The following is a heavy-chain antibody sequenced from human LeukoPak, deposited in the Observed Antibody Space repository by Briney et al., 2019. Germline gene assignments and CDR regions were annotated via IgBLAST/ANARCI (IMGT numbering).Heavy chain of an antibody. CDR2: ISPDGSIT. Sequence: GGSLRLSCAASGVTFSNYWMHWVRQAPGKGLVWVSRISPDGSITTYADSVKGRFTISRDNAKSTLFLQMNSLRAEDTAAYYCTRGGRGLDVWGQGTTVTVSS. J-gene: IGHJ6*02. V-gene: IGHV3-74*01. CDR1: GVTFSNYW. CDR3: TRGGRGLDV.